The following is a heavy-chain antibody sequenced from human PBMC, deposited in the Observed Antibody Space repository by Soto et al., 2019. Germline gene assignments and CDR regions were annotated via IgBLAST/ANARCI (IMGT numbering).Heavy chain of an antibody. CDR2: INPSGDST. CDR3: ARQLSGYFDH. V-gene: IGHV1-46*01. Sequence: QVQLVQSGAEVKKPGASVKVSCKAYGYTFSNYFMHWVRQAPGQGLEWMGMINPSGDSTNYAQKLQGRVTMTRDTSTSTVYMELSSLTSEDTAVYYCARQLSGYFDHWGQGTLVTVSS. CDR1: GYTFSNYF. D-gene: IGHD1-1*01. J-gene: IGHJ4*02.